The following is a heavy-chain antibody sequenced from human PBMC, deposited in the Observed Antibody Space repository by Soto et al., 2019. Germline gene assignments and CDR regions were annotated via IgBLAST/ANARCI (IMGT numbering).Heavy chain of an antibody. Sequence: ASVKVSCKVSGYTLTELSMHWVRQAPGKGLEWMGGFDPGDGETIYAQKFQGRVTMTEDTSTDTAYMELSSLRSEDTAVYYCATGRGVITGPRLGMDVWGQGTTVTVS. V-gene: IGHV1-24*01. D-gene: IGHD1-20*01. CDR3: ATGRGVITGPRLGMDV. CDR1: GYTLTELS. CDR2: FDPGDGET. J-gene: IGHJ6*02.